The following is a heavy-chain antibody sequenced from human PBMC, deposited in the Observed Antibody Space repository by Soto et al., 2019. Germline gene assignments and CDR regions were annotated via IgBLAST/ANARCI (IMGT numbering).Heavy chain of an antibody. CDR2: INHSGST. CDR3: ARAFSSADYYYMDV. Sequence: SETLSLTCAGYGGSFSGYYWSWIRQPPGKGLEWIGEINHSGSTNYNPSLKSRVTISVDTSKNQFSLKLSSVTAADTAVYYCARAFSSADYYYMDVWGKGTTVTVSS. CDR1: GGSFSGYY. V-gene: IGHV4-34*01. J-gene: IGHJ6*03. D-gene: IGHD6-6*01.